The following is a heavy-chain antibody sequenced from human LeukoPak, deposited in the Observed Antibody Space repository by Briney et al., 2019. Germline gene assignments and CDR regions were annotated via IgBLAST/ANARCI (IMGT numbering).Heavy chain of an antibody. D-gene: IGHD2-15*01. CDR1: GESFSAYF. CDR2: INHRGSS. Sequence: SETLTLSCAVYGESFSAYFWNWIRQAPGKPLEYIGEINHRGSSHYNPSLKTRVTLSVDTSKNQFSLKLTSVTAADTAVYFCARGSSFDGYCSAGACDAGYYDSWGQGTPVTVSS. CDR3: ARGSSFDGYCSAGACDAGYYDS. J-gene: IGHJ4*02. V-gene: IGHV4-34*01.